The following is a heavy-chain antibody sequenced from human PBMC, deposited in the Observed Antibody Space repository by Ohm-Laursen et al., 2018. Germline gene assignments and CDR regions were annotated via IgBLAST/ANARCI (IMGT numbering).Heavy chain of an antibody. J-gene: IGHJ6*02. CDR2: INHSGST. CDR3: ARGTGTVGYYYYGMDV. V-gene: IGHV4-34*01. Sequence: SETLSLTWAVYGGSFSGYYWSWIRQPPGKGLEWIGEINHSGSTNYNPSLKSRVTISVDTSKNQFSLKLSSVTAADTAVYYCARGTGTVGYYYYGMDVWGQGTTVTVSS. CDR1: GGSFSGYY. D-gene: IGHD1-1*01.